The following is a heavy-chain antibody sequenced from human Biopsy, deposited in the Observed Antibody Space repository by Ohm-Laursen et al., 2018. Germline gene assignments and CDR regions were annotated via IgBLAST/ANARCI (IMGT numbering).Heavy chain of an antibody. Sequence: LPCAASGFIFSTYTMNWVRQAPGEGLEWVSSISSRSSDIYYADSVKGRFTISRDNAKNSLFLHMNSLRAEDTAVYYCARESALKWYQSPSYFNGMDVWGQGTTVTVSS. CDR3: ARESALKWYQSPSYFNGMDV. J-gene: IGHJ6*02. D-gene: IGHD2-2*01. CDR2: ISSRSSDI. CDR1: GFIFSTYT. V-gene: IGHV3-21*01.